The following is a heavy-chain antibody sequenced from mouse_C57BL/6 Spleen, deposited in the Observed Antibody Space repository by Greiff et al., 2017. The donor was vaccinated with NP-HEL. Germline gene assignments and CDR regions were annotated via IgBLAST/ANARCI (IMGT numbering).Heavy chain of an antibody. V-gene: IGHV1-63*01. Sequence: QVQLQQSGAELVRPGTSVKMSCKASGYTFTNYWIGWAKQRPGHGLEWIGDIYPGGGYTNYNEKFKGKATLTADKSSSTAYMQFSSLTSEDSAIYYCARSGGYGSSYERYFDVWGTGTTVTVSS. D-gene: IGHD1-1*01. CDR3: ARSGGYGSSYERYFDV. J-gene: IGHJ1*03. CDR1: GYTFTNYW. CDR2: IYPGGGYT.